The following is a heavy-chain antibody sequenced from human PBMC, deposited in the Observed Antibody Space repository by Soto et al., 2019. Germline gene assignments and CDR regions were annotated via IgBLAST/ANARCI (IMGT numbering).Heavy chain of an antibody. CDR1: GGSFSGYY. CDR2: INESGST. CDR3: ARSRRGFGSSWFDWFDP. D-gene: IGHD6-13*01. Sequence: QVQLQQWGAGLLKPSETLSLTCAVYGGSFSGYYWSWIRQPPGKGLEWIGEINESGSTKHNPSLKGRVTIAVDTSKNQFSLKLSSVTAADTAVYYWARSRRGFGSSWFDWFDPWGQGTLVTVSS. J-gene: IGHJ5*02. V-gene: IGHV4-34*01.